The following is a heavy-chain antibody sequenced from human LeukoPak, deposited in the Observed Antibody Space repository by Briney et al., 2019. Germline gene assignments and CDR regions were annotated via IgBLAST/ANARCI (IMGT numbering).Heavy chain of an antibody. V-gene: IGHV1-2*02. CDR3: ARRAGAYSHPYDY. CDR2: ITPNSGGT. Sequence: ASVKVSCKASRYTFTGYYMHWVRQAPGQGLEWMGWITPNSGGTNYAQKFQGRVTMTRDTSISTAYMELTRLRSDDTAVYYCARRAGAYSHPYDYWGQGTLVTVSS. D-gene: IGHD4/OR15-4a*01. J-gene: IGHJ4*02. CDR1: RYTFTGYY.